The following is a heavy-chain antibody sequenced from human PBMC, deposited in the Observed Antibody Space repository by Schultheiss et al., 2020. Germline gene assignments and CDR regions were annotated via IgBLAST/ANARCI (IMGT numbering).Heavy chain of an antibody. CDR3: ARGPGGSYSYWYFDL. CDR2: IIPIFGIA. CDR1: GGTFSSYA. D-gene: IGHD1-26*01. J-gene: IGHJ2*01. V-gene: IGHV1-69*10. Sequence: SVKVSCKASGGTFSSYAISWVRQAPGQGLEWMGGIIPIFGIANYAQKFQGRVTITADKSTSTAYMELSSLRSEDTAVYYCARGPGGSYSYWYFDLWGRGTLVTVSS.